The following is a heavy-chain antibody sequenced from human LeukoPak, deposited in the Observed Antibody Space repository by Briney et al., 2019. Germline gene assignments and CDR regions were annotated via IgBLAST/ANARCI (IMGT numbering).Heavy chain of an antibody. CDR2: IYYSGST. Sequence: PSETLSLTCAVSGGSISSTSYYWAWIRQPPGTGLEWIGTIYYSGSTYHNPPLKSRVTLSVDTSRNQFSLRLSSVDAADTAVYYCAKAGVRYFDSSGLYAFDFWGQGTTVTVSS. J-gene: IGHJ3*01. V-gene: IGHV4-39*01. CDR3: AKAGVRYFDSSGLYAFDF. CDR1: GGSISSTSYY. D-gene: IGHD3-22*01.